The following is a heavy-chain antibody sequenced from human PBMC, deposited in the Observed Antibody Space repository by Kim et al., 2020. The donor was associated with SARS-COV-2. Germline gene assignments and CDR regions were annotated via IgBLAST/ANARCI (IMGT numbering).Heavy chain of an antibody. D-gene: IGHD3-16*01. V-gene: IGHV3-72*01. CDR3: ARDLRDGGVLDI. Sequence: GGSLRLSCAPSGFSFNNNYMDWVRQAPGRGLEWVGRIKNKPNKYTTEYAASVKGRFTISRDDSKNSLYLQMNSLKIEDTAVYYCARDLRDGGVLDIWGQGRMVTVSS. CDR2: IKNKPNKYTT. CDR1: GFSFNNNY. J-gene: IGHJ3*02.